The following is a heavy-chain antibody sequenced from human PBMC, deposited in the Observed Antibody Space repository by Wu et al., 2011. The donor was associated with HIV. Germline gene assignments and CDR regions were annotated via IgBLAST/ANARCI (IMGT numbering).Heavy chain of an antibody. Sequence: QVQLVRSGAEVKKPGASVKVSCKASGYTFTGYYIHWVRQAPGQGLEWMGWINPNTGGTNYAQKSQGRVTMTRDTSISTAYMELSRLRSDDTAVYYCARGGLYYYGSGSYYNGWFDPWGQGTLVTVSS. J-gene: IGHJ5*02. CDR1: GYTFTGYY. CDR2: INPNTGGT. D-gene: IGHD3-10*01. CDR3: ARGGLYYYGSGSYYNGWFDP. V-gene: IGHV1-2*02.